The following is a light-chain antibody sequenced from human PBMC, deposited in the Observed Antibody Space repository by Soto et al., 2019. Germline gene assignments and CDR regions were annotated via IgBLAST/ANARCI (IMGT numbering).Light chain of an antibody. Sequence: EIAMTQSPVTLSVSPGDTATLSCRASQSLNTKLARYQQKPGQAPRLLIYGASTRYTDIPDRFSGSGSGTEFTLTISRLQSEDFAIYYCQQYSDWPRTFGQGTKVEIK. CDR1: QSLNTK. CDR3: QQYSDWPRT. V-gene: IGKV3-15*01. J-gene: IGKJ1*01. CDR2: GAS.